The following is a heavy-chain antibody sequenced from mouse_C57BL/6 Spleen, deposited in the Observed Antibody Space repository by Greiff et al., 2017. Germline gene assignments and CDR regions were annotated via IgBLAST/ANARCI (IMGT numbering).Heavy chain of an antibody. D-gene: IGHD1-1*01. CDR3: ARRDHYYGSSYGY. CDR2: IIPSNGGT. J-gene: IGHJ2*01. Sequence: QVQLKQPGTELVKPAASVKLSCKASGYTFTSSWMHWVKQRPGQGLEWIGNIIPSNGGTNYNEKFKSKATLTVDKSSSPAYMQLSSLTSEDSAVYYCARRDHYYGSSYGYWGQGTTLTVSS. CDR1: GYTFTSSW. V-gene: IGHV1-53*01.